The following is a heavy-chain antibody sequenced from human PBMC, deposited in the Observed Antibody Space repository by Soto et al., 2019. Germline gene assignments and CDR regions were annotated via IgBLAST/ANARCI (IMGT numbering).Heavy chain of an antibody. CDR3: AKGAYSSGWDAHS. CDR1: GFTFSNYG. CDR2: ISHDGSKK. V-gene: IGHV3-30*18. D-gene: IGHD6-19*01. J-gene: IGHJ4*02. Sequence: QVQLVESGGGVVQPGRSLRLSCAASGFTFSNYGMHWVRQAPGKGLEWLAVISHDGSKKYNADSVKGRLTISRDNSKNTLYLQMNSLRAEDTAVYYCAKGAYSSGWDAHSWGQGTLVTVSS.